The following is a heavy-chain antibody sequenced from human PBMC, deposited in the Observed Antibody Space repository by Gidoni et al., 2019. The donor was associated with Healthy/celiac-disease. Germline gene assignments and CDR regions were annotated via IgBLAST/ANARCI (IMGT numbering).Heavy chain of an antibody. CDR1: GFTFSSYA. CDR3: ARAITWELLMLGQLDY. Sequence: QVQLVESGGGVVQPGRSLRLSCAASGFTFSSYAMHWVRQAPGKGLEWVAVISYDGSNKYYADSVKGRFTISRDNSKNTLYLQMNSLRAEDTAVYYCARAITWELLMLGQLDYWGQGTLVTVSS. J-gene: IGHJ4*02. CDR2: ISYDGSNK. V-gene: IGHV3-30*01. D-gene: IGHD1-26*01.